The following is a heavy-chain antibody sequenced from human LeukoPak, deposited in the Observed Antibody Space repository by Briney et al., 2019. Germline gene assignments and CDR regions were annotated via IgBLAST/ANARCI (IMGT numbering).Heavy chain of an antibody. V-gene: IGHV3-30*14. J-gene: IGHJ3*02. CDR2: ISYDGSNK. CDR3: ARVLNGKDAFDI. Sequence: GGSLRLSCAASGFTFSSYAMHWVRQAPGKGLEWVAVISYDGSNKYYADSVKGRFTISRDNSKNTLYLQMNSLRAEDTAVYYCARVLNGKDAFDIWGQGTMVTVSS. CDR1: GFTFSSYA. D-gene: IGHD1-14*01.